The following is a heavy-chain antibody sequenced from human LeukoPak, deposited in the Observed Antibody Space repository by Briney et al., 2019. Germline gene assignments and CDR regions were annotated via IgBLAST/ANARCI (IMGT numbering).Heavy chain of an antibody. CDR2: VFSSGST. V-gene: IGHV4-59*02. J-gene: IGHJ4*01. Sequence: SETLSLTCNFSAVSVSRHFWSWIRQTPEKGLEWLGYVFSSGSTNYNPSLKGRLTISLDASKHQFSLTLKSVTAADTAVYYCASEYDYWGLGTLVTVSS. CDR3: ASEYDY. CDR1: AVSVSRHF.